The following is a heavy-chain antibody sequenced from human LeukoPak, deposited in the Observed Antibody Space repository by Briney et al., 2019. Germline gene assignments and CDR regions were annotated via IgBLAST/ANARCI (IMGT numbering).Heavy chain of an antibody. D-gene: IGHD3-10*01. CDR3: ARDMYLPPMVRENWFDP. Sequence: ASVKVSWKASGYTLTSYYMHWVRQAPGQGLDWMGIINPSGGSTSYAQKSQGRVTMTRDTSTSAVYMELSSLRSEDTAVYYCARDMYLPPMVRENWFDPWGQGTLVTVSS. CDR2: INPSGGST. J-gene: IGHJ5*02. V-gene: IGHV1-46*03. CDR1: GYTLTSYY.